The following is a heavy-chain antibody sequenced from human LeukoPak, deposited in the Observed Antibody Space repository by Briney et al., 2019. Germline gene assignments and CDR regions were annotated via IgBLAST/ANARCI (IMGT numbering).Heavy chain of an antibody. CDR2: IYGDDDK. CDR1: GFSLSTNGVG. J-gene: IGHJ6*02. Sequence: ESGPTLVNPTQTLTLTCTFSGFSLSTNGVGVGWIRQPPGKALECLAVIYGDDDKHYSSSLKSRLTITKDTSKNQVVLTMTNIDPEDTATYYCAHSGMDVWGQGTTVTVSS. V-gene: IGHV2-5*02. CDR3: AHSGMDV.